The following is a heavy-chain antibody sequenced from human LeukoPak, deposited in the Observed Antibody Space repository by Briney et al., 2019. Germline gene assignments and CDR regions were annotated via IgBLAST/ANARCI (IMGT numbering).Heavy chain of an antibody. CDR2: IYYSGST. Sequence: SETLSLICTVSGGSISSSSYYWGWIRQPPGKGLEWIGSIYYSGSTYYNPSLKSRVTISVDTSKNQFSLKLSSLTAADTAGDYGARGGATNYYYMDVWGKGTTVTVSS. V-gene: IGHV4-39*07. D-gene: IGHD1-1*01. CDR1: GGSISSSSYY. J-gene: IGHJ6*03. CDR3: ARGGATNYYYMDV.